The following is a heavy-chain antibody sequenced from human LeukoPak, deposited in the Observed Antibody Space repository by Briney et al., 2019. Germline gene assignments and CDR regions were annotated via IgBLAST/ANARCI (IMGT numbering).Heavy chain of an antibody. CDR3: ARDQGGTFWFDP. D-gene: IGHD1-1*01. J-gene: IGHJ5*02. CDR2: IYYSGST. Sequence: PSETLSLTCTVSGGSLSSYYWSWIRQPPRKGLEWIGYIYYSGSTNYNPSLKSRVTISVDTSKNQFSLEVTSVTAADTAIYYCARDQGGTFWFDPWGQGTLVTVSS. CDR1: GGSLSSYY. V-gene: IGHV4-59*01.